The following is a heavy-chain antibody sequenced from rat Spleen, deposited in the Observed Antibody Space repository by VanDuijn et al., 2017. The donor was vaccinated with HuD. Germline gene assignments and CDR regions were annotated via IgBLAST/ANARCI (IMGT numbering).Heavy chain of an antibody. D-gene: IGHD1-5*01. J-gene: IGHJ4*01. CDR2: VSSDGVNT. V-gene: IGHV5-20*01. Sequence: EVQLVESDGGLVQPGRSLKLSCAASGFTFSDYYMAWVRQAPTKGLEWVSSVSSDGVNTYYPDSVKGRFTISRDNAENIVYLQMNSLRSEDTATYYCTRGGTTRVMDAWGQGASVTVSS. CDR3: TRGGTTRVMDA. CDR1: GFTFSDYY.